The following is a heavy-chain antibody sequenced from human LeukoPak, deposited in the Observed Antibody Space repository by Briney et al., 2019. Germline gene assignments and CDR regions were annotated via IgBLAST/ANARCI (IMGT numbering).Heavy chain of an antibody. V-gene: IGHV1-69*01. CDR2: IIPIFGTA. CDR3: ASLGGGSTVTTYLNY. CDR1: GGTFSTYA. Sequence: ASVKVSCKASGGTFSTYAINWVRQAPGQGLEWMGGIIPIFGTANYAQKFQGRVTITADESTSTAYMELSSLRSEDTAVYYCASLGGGSTVTTYLNYWGQGTLVIVSS. J-gene: IGHJ4*02. D-gene: IGHD4-17*01.